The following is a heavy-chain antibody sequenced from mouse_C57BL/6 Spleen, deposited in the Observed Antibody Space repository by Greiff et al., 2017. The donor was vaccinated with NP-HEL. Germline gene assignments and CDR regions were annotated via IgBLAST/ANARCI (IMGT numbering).Heavy chain of an antibody. CDR2: ISSGGDYI. V-gene: IGHV5-9-1*02. D-gene: IGHD2-5*01. CDR1: GFTFSSYA. Sequence: EVKLMESGEGLVKPGGSLKLSCAASGFTFSSYAMSWVRQTPEKRLEWVAYISSGGDYIYYADTVKGRFTISRDNARNTLYLQMSSLKSEDTAMYYCTREGAYYSNYEGFAYWGQGTLVTVSA. J-gene: IGHJ3*01. CDR3: TREGAYYSNYEGFAY.